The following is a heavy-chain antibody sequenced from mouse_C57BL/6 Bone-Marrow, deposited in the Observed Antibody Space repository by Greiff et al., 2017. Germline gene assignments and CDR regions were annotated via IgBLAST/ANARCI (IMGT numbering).Heavy chain of an antibody. V-gene: IGHV1-59*01. Sequence: QVQLQQPGAELVRPGTSVKLSCKASGYTFTSYWMHWVKQRPGQGLEWIGVIDPSDSYTNYNQKFKGKATLTVDTSSSTAYMQLSSLTSEDSAVYCCAREGLHWYYAMDYWGQGTSVTVSS. CDR1: GYTFTSYW. D-gene: IGHD3-3*01. CDR2: IDPSDSYT. CDR3: AREGLHWYYAMDY. J-gene: IGHJ4*01.